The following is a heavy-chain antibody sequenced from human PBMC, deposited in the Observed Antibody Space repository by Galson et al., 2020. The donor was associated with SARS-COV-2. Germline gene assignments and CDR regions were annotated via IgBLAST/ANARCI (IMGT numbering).Heavy chain of an antibody. V-gene: IGHV3-33*01. CDR3: ARGGIMGDTIRCGFDI. CDR1: GFTFSTYG. J-gene: IGHJ3*02. Sequence: GESLKISCEASGFTFSTYGMHWVRQAPGKGLEGVAGIWHDGSYKYYVDSVNGRFTISRDNSKNALFLQMDSLRAGDTAVYYCARGGIMGDTIRCGFDIWGQGTVVTVSS. CDR2: IWHDGSYK. D-gene: IGHD1-26*01.